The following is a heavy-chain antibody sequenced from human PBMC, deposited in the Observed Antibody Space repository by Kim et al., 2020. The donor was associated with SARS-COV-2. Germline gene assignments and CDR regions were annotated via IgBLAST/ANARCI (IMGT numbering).Heavy chain of an antibody. J-gene: IGHJ4*02. CDR1: GGSISSYY. CDR3: ARGIYYYDSSPPYFDY. D-gene: IGHD3-22*01. CDR2: IYYSGST. Sequence: SETLSLTCTVSGGSISSYYWSWIRQPPGKGLEWIGYIYYSGSTNYNPSLKSRVTISVDTSKNQFSLKLSSVTAADTAVYYCARGIYYYDSSPPYFDYWGQGTLVTVSS. V-gene: IGHV4-59*01.